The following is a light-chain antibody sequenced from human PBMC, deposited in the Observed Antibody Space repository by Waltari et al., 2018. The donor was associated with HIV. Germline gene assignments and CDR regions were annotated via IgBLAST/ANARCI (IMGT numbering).Light chain of an antibody. Sequence: IQMTQSPSILSASVGDRITITCRASQNVDSWLAWYQQMPGRAPKLLIYKASTLEHGVPARFTGSGSGTYFTLTINSLHPDDFATYYCQQYNSDFYTFGLGTRLDLK. CDR1: QNVDSW. V-gene: IGKV1-5*03. CDR2: KAS. J-gene: IGKJ2*01. CDR3: QQYNSDFYT.